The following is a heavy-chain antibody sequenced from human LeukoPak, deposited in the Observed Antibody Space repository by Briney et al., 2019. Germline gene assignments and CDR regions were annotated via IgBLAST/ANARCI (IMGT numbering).Heavy chain of an antibody. CDR2: IYPGDSDT. J-gene: IGHJ4*02. Sequence: GEPLKISCKGSGYSFTSYWIGWVRQMPGKGLEWMGIIYPGDSDTRYSPSLQGQVTISAERSISTAYLQWSSLKASDSAMYYCARHSDYGDFETFDYWGQGTLVTVSS. D-gene: IGHD4-17*01. CDR3: ARHSDYGDFETFDY. CDR1: GYSFTSYW. V-gene: IGHV5-51*01.